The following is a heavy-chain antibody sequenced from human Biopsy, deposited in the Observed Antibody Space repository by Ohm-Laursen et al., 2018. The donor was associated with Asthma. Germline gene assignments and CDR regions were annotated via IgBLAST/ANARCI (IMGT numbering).Heavy chain of an antibody. CDR2: IYSGGTS. V-gene: IGHV3-53*01. D-gene: IGHD6-19*01. CDR1: GFTVSRDH. CDR3: ARGDSSGWSHYYFVY. J-gene: IGHJ4*02. Sequence: GSLRLSCTASGFTVSRDHMFWVRQAPGKGLEWVSVIYSGGTSDTADSVRGRFTISRDFYKNTLYLQMDSLIGEDTAVYYCARGDSSGWSHYYFVYWGQGTLVTVSS.